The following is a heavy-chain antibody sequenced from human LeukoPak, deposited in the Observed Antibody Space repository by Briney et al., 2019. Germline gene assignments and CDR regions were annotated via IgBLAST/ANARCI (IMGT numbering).Heavy chain of an antibody. CDR2: IDPSDSHT. CDR1: GYKFANYW. CDR3: ARSTIQGYSSGWYGY. J-gene: IGHJ4*02. Sequence: GESLKISCKGSGYKFANYWISWVRQMPGKGLEWMGTIDPSDSHTSYSPSFQGHVTISADKSISTAYLQWSSLKASDTAMYYCARSTIQGYSSGWYGYWGQGTLVTVSS. V-gene: IGHV5-10-1*01. D-gene: IGHD6-19*01.